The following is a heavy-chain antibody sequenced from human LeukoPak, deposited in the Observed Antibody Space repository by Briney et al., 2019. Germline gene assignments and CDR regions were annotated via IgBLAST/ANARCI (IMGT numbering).Heavy chain of an antibody. CDR1: GGSFSGYY. CDR2: INHSGST. J-gene: IGHJ6*02. V-gene: IGHV4-34*01. D-gene: IGHD3-3*01. Sequence: SETLSLTCAVCGGSFSGYYWSWIRQPPGKGLEWIGEINHSGSTNYNPSLKSRVTISVDTSENQFSLKLSSVTAADTAVYYCARGDFWSGYFSVWGQGTTVTVSS. CDR3: ARGDFWSGYFSV.